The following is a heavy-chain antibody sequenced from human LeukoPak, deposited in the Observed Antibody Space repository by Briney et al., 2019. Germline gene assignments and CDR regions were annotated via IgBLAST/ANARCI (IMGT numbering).Heavy chain of an antibody. CDR1: GFTFSNAW. V-gene: IGHV3-15*01. D-gene: IGHD3-16*01. Sequence: GGSLRLSCAASGFTFSNAWMSWVRQAQGQGLEWVGRIKSKTDGGTTDYAAPVKGRFTISRDDSKNTLYLQMNSLKTEDTAVYYCITSGGLRYAFDIWGQGTMVTVSS. CDR3: ITSGGLRYAFDI. J-gene: IGHJ3*02. CDR2: IKSKTDGGTT.